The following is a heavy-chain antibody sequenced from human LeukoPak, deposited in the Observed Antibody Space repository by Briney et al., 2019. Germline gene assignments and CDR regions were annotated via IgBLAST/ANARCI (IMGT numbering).Heavy chain of an antibody. Sequence: TGGSLRLSCAASGFTFSSYAMHWVRQAPGKGLEDVSAIVGNGGSTYYVDSVKGRFTISRDNAKNSLYLQMNSLRAEDTGVYYCARILAVDGYWGQGTLVTVSS. CDR2: IVGNGGST. D-gene: IGHD6-19*01. J-gene: IGHJ4*02. CDR3: ARILAVDGY. CDR1: GFTFSSYA. V-gene: IGHV3-64*02.